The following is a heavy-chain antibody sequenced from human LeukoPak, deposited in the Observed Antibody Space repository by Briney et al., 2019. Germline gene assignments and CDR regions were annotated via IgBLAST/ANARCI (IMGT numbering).Heavy chain of an antibody. J-gene: IGHJ6*02. CDR3: AGVPTTFYYYYYGMDV. Sequence: SETLSLTCTVSGGSISSYYWSWIRRPPGKGLVWIGYIYYSGSTNYNPSLKSRVTISVDTSKNQFSLKLSSVTAADTAVYYCAGVPTTFYYYYYGMDVWGQGTTVTVSS. CDR1: GGSISSYY. CDR2: IYYSGST. V-gene: IGHV4-59*08. D-gene: IGHD1-1*01.